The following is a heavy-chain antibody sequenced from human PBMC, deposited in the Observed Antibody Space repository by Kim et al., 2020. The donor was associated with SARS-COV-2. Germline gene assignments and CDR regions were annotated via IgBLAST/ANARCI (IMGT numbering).Heavy chain of an antibody. CDR1: GFTFSSYS. V-gene: IGHV3-48*04. D-gene: IGHD6-13*01. Sequence: GGSLRLSCAASGFTFSSYSMNWVRQAPGKGLEWVSYISSSSSTIYYADSVKGRFTISRDNAKNSLYLQMNSLRAEDTAVYYCARDGRVSSSWYGYYYYGMDVWGQGTTVTVSS. CDR2: ISSSSSTI. CDR3: ARDGRVSSSWYGYYYYGMDV. J-gene: IGHJ6*02.